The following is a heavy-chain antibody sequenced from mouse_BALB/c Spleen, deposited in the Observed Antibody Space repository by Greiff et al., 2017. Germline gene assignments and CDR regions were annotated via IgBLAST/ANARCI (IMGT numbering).Heavy chain of an antibody. V-gene: IGHV1-62-2*01. CDR2: FYPGSGSI. D-gene: IGHD2-4*01. Sequence: QVQLKESGAGLVKPGASVKLSCKASGYTFTEYIIHWVKQRSGQGLEWIGWFYPGSGSIKYNEKFKDKATLTADKSSSTVYMELSRLTSEDSAVYFCARHEGAFYDYDEGDYAMDYWGQGTSVTVSS. J-gene: IGHJ4*01. CDR3: ARHEGAFYDYDEGDYAMDY. CDR1: GYTFTEYI.